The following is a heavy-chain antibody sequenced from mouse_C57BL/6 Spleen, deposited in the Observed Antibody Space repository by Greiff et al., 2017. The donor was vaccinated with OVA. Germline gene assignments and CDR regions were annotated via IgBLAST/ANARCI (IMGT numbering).Heavy chain of an antibody. D-gene: IGHD1-1*01. CDR2: IDPENGDT. CDR3: TTVVATDWYFDV. CDR1: GFNIKDDY. Sequence: VQLKESGAELVRPGASVKLSCTASGFNIKDDYMHWVKQRPEQGLEWIGWIDPENGDTEYASKFQGKATITADTSSNTAYLQLSSLTSEDTAVYYCTTVVATDWYFDVWGTGTTVTVSS. V-gene: IGHV14-4*01. J-gene: IGHJ1*03.